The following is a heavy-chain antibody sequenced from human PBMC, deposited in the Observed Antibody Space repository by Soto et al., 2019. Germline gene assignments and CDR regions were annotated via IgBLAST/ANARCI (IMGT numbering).Heavy chain of an antibody. CDR3: ARGGPRDGYRDLDY. V-gene: IGHV3-23*01. CDR2: LTNTGDST. D-gene: IGHD5-18*01. CDR1: GFTFSTYA. Sequence: EVQLLESGGALVQPGGSLRLSCAASGFTFSTYAMTWVRQAPGKGREWVASLTNTGDSTHYPDSVKGRFTISRDNSKNTMFLQMSSLRAEDTAVYYCARGGPRDGYRDLDYWGQGTQVTVSS. J-gene: IGHJ4*02.